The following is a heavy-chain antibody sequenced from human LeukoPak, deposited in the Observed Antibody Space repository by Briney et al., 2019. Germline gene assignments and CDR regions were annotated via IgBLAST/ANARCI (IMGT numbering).Heavy chain of an antibody. V-gene: IGHV1-69*13. J-gene: IGHJ4*02. CDR2: IIPIFGTA. Sequence: GASVKVSCKASGGTFSSYAISWVRQAPGQGLEWVGGIIPIFGTANYAQKFQGRVTITADESTSTAYMELSSLRSEDTAVYYCALSELRGQYYFDYWGQGTLVTVSS. CDR1: GGTFSSYA. CDR3: ALSELRGQYYFDY. D-gene: IGHD4-17*01.